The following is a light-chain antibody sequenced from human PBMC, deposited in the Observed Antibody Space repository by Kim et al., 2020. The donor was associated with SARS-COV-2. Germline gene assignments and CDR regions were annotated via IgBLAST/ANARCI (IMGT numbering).Light chain of an antibody. CDR2: EDN. CDR3: QSYDDSNRWV. Sequence: KTVTISGTGSSGNIASNYVQWYQQRPASAPTTVIYEDNERPSGVPDRFSGSIDSSSNSASLTISGLKTEDEADYYCQSYDDSNRWVFGGGTKVTVL. CDR1: SGNIASNY. J-gene: IGLJ3*02. V-gene: IGLV6-57*02.